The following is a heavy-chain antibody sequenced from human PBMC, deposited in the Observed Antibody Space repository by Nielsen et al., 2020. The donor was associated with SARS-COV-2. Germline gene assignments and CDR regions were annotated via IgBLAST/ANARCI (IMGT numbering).Heavy chain of an antibody. J-gene: IGHJ4*02. D-gene: IGHD3-10*01. V-gene: IGHV3-23*01. CDR3: AKDTRSGLVRGVITDY. CDR1: GFTFSTYA. CDR2: IGDDGTGI. Sequence: GESLKISCAASGFTFSTYAMSWVRQAPGKGLEWVSVIGDDGTGINYANSVKGRFTISRDNSKNTLYLQMNSLRAEDTAVYYCAKDTRSGLVRGVITDYWGQGTLVTVSS.